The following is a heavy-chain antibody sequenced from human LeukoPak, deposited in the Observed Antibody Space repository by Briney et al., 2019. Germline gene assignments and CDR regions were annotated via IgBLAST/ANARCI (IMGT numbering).Heavy chain of an antibody. J-gene: IGHJ4*02. CDR2: IYYSGTT. Sequence: PSETLSLTCTVSGGSINSGDYYWSWIRQPPGKGLEWIGYIYYSGTTYYNPSLKSRVTISVDTSKNQFSLKLSSVTAADTAVYYCASNLADCGGDCYSLSQFDYWGQGTLVTVSS. CDR3: ASNLADCGGDCYSLSQFDY. D-gene: IGHD2-21*01. V-gene: IGHV4-30-4*08. CDR1: GGSINSGDYY.